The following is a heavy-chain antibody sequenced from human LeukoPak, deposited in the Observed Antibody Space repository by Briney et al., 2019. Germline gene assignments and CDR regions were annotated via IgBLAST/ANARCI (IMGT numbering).Heavy chain of an antibody. Sequence: GASVKVSCKASGYTFTSYYMHWVRQAPGQGLEWMGIINPSGGSTSYAQKFQGGVTTTRDMSTSTVYMELSSLRSEDTAVYYCARDDYGDSHFDYWGQGTLVTVSS. CDR3: ARDDYGDSHFDY. CDR2: INPSGGST. V-gene: IGHV1-46*01. D-gene: IGHD4-17*01. CDR1: GYTFTSYY. J-gene: IGHJ4*02.